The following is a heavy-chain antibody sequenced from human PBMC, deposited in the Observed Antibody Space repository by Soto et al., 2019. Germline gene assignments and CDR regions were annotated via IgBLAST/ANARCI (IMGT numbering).Heavy chain of an antibody. J-gene: IGHJ3*02. D-gene: IGHD5-18*01. V-gene: IGHV1-69*13. CDR3: ARGRTAMDTIDAFDI. Sequence: SVKVSCKASGGTFSSYAISWVRQAPGQGLEWMGGIIPIFGTANYAQKFQGRVTITADESTSTAYMELSSLRSEDTAVYYCARGRTAMDTIDAFDIWGQGTMVTVSS. CDR2: IIPIFGTA. CDR1: GGTFSSYA.